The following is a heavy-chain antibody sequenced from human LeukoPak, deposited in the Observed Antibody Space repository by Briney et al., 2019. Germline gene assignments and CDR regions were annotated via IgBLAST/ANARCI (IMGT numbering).Heavy chain of an antibody. CDR3: ARARVRSYYYDSDGSYTSDWIFDL. J-gene: IGHJ2*01. Sequence: SETLSLTCIVSGGSLTSHYWSWIRQPPGKGRGLIGYIYDTGNTNNNPSLRSRVTISVGTSKDQFSLRLSSVTAADTAVYYCARARVRSYYYDSDGSYTSDWIFDLWGRGTLVTVSS. D-gene: IGHD3-22*01. CDR1: GGSLTSHY. V-gene: IGHV4-59*11. CDR2: IYDTGNT.